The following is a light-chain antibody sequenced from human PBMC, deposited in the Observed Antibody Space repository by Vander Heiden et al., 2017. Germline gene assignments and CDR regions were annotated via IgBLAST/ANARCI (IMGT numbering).Light chain of an antibody. CDR2: KAS. J-gene: IGKJ5*01. V-gene: IGKV1-5*03. CDR3: QQYATYPII. CDR1: QRISDW. Sequence: DIQMTQSPSTLSASVGDRVTITCRASQRISDWLAWYQQKPGKAPKLLIYKASTLESGVPSRFSGSGSGTEFNFIISGLQPDDFATYYCQQYATYPIIFDQGTRLEI.